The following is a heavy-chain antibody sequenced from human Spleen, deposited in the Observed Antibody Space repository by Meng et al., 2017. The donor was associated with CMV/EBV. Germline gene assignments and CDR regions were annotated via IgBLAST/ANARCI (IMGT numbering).Heavy chain of an antibody. CDR2: IYYRGTT. V-gene: IGHV4-61*01. CDR1: GGSVSSGSYY. J-gene: IGHJ5*02. CDR3: AGHETGDWFDP. Sequence: SETLSLTCTVSGGSVSSGSYYWSWIRQPPGKGLEWIGYIYYRGTTNYNPSLKSRVTMSVDTSKNQFCLRLSSVTAADTAVYYCAGHETGDWFDPWGQGTLVTVSS.